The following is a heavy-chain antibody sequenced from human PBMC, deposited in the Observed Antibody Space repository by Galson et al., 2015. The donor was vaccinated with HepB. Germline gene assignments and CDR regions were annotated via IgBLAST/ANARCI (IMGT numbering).Heavy chain of an antibody. CDR2: IDSGFNK. V-gene: IGHV3-48*03. CDR3: ASVRDYAFDH. CDR1: GFTFSSYH. D-gene: IGHD3-10*01. Sequence: SLRLSCAVSGFTFSSYHMNWVRQAPGKGLEWLSYIDSGFNKNYSDPVKGRFTITRDNTKNSLYLQMNSLRAEDTAVYYCASVRDYAFDHWGQGTLVTVSS. J-gene: IGHJ4*02.